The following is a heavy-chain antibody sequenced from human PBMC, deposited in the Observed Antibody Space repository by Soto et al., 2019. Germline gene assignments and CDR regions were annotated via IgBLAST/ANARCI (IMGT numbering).Heavy chain of an antibody. CDR3: ARVHEGLFDY. V-gene: IGHV3-64*01. Sequence: GGSLRLSCAASGFTFSSYAMHWVRQAPGKGLEYVSAISSNGGSTYYANSVKGRFTISRDNSKNALYLEMDSLRAEDTAVYYCARVHEGLFDYWGLGTLVTVSS. CDR2: ISSNGGST. J-gene: IGHJ4*02. CDR1: GFTFSSYA.